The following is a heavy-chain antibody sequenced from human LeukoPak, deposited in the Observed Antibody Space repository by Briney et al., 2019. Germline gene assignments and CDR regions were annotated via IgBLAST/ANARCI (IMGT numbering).Heavy chain of an antibody. CDR3: ARGKYSSSSFDY. CDR2: IIPIFGTA. CDR1: GGTFSSYA. Sequence: ASVKVSCKASGGTFSSYAISWVRQAPGQGLEWMGGIIPIFGTANYAQKFQGRVTITADESTSTAYMELSSLRSEDTAVYYCARGKYSSSSFDYWGQGTLVTVSS. J-gene: IGHJ4*02. D-gene: IGHD6-13*01. V-gene: IGHV1-69*13.